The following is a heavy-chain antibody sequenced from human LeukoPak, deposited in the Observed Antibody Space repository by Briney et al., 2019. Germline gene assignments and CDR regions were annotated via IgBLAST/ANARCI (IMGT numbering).Heavy chain of an antibody. J-gene: IGHJ6*03. CDR2: ISGSGGST. D-gene: IGHD6-19*01. V-gene: IGHV3-23*01. Sequence: PGGSLRLSCAASGFTFSSYAMSWVRQAPGKGLEWVSAISGSGGSTYYADSVKGRFTISRDNSKNTLYLQMNSLRAEDTAVYYCAKGVQQWLGPSPYYYYMDVWGKGTTVTVSS. CDR3: AKGVQQWLGPSPYYYYMDV. CDR1: GFTFSSYA.